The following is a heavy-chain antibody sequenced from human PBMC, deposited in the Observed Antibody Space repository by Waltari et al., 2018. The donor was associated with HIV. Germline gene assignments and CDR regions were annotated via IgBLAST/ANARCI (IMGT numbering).Heavy chain of an antibody. Sequence: QARLVQSGAEVKKPGTSVRVPCKSSGNTLSASYIHWGRQAPGQGLEGMGWVSPNTGVPIYSQRCQGRVIRTRDTSTGTGYMDLRGLRADDTAVYYWARVQTNIDGMDVWGQGTTVIVSS. J-gene: IGHJ6*01. CDR1: GNTLSASY. CDR3: ARVQTNIDGMDV. CDR2: VSPNTGVP. V-gene: IGHV1-2*02.